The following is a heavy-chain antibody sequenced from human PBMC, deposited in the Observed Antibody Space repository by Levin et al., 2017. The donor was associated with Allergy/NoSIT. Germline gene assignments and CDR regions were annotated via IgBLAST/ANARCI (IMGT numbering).Heavy chain of an antibody. V-gene: IGHV3-48*01. CDR1: GFTFSSYS. CDR3: ARIAYGMDV. J-gene: IGHJ6*02. CDR2: ISRDSSTI. Sequence: GGSLRLSCEASGFTFSSYSMNWVRQAPGKGLESVSYISRDSSTIHYADSVKGRFTVSRDNAKNSVYLQMNSLRGDDTAVYYCARIAYGMDVWGQGTTVTVSS.